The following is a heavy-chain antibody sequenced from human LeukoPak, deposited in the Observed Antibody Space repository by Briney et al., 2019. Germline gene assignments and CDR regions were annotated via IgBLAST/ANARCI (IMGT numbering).Heavy chain of an antibody. CDR1: GGSISSYY. Sequence: PSETLSLTCTVSGGSISSYYWSWIRQPPGKGLEWIGYIYYSGSTNYNPSLKSRVTISVDTSKNQFSLKLSSVTAADTAVYYCAREVRQQLFFIDGWWYFDLWGRGTLVTVSS. J-gene: IGHJ2*01. CDR3: AREVRQQLFFIDGWWYFDL. CDR2: IYYSGST. D-gene: IGHD6-13*01. V-gene: IGHV4-59*01.